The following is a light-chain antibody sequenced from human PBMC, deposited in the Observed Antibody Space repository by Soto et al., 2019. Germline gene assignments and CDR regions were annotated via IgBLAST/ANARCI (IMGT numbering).Light chain of an antibody. CDR1: SSDVGGYNY. CDR3: SSYAGTNNFYV. V-gene: IGLV2-8*01. CDR2: NVT. J-gene: IGLJ1*01. Sequence: QSELTHPPSASGSPGPSGTISCTRTSSDVGGYNYVSWYQQHPVKAPKLIIFNVTNRPSGVPDRFSGSKSGNTASLTVSGLQAEDEADYYCSSYAGTNNFYVFGPGTKVPVL.